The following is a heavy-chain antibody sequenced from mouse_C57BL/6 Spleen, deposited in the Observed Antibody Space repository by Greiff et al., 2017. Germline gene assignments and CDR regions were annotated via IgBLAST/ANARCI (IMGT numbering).Heavy chain of an antibody. CDR1: GYTFTDYY. J-gene: IGHJ2*01. CDR3: ARERAYDYDAYYFDY. D-gene: IGHD2-4*01. V-gene: IGHV1-26*01. Sequence: VQLQQSGPELVKPGASVKISCKASGYTFTDYYMNWVKQSHGKSLEWIGDINPNNGGTSYNQKFKGKATLTVDKSSSTAYMELRSLTSEDSAVYYCARERAYDYDAYYFDYWGQGTTLTVSS. CDR2: INPNNGGT.